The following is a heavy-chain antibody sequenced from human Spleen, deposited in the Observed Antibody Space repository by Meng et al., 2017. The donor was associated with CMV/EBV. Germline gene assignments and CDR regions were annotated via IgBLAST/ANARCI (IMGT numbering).Heavy chain of an antibody. J-gene: IGHJ4*02. Sequence: SGYSLTSYWVVWVRQLPGKGLEWMGIIYPGDSDTRYSPSFQGQVTISADKSISTAYLQWSSLKASDTAMYYCARQGEYSGSYSFDYWGQGTLVTVSS. CDR2: IYPGDSDT. V-gene: IGHV5-51*01. CDR1: GYSLTSYW. CDR3: ARQGEYSGSYSFDY. D-gene: IGHD1-26*01.